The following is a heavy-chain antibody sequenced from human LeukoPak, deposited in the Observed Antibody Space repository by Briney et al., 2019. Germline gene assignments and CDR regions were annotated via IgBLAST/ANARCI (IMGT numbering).Heavy chain of an antibody. V-gene: IGHV3-21*01. CDR3: ARHRFRGDRSAFDI. J-gene: IGHJ3*02. Sequence: PGGSLRLSCAASGFTFSTYYMNWVRRAPGKGLEWVSSISTGGTYIYYADSVKGRFTISRDNAKNSLYLQMNSLRAEDTAVYYCARHRFRGDRSAFDIWGQGTMVTVSS. CDR1: GFTFSTYY. D-gene: IGHD3-10*01. CDR2: ISTGGTYI.